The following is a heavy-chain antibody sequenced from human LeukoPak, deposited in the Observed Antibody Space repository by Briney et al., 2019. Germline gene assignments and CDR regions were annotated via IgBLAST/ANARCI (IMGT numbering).Heavy chain of an antibody. D-gene: IGHD6-13*01. J-gene: IGHJ3*02. V-gene: IGHV4-59*08. CDR1: GGSISSYY. Sequence: SETLSLTCTVSGGSISSYYWSWIRQPPGKGLEWIGYIYYSGSTNYNPSLKSRVTISADTSKNQLSLKLSSVTAADTAVYYCASPNSSSWYGPIYAFDIWGQGTMVTVSS. CDR3: ASPNSSSWYGPIYAFDI. CDR2: IYYSGST.